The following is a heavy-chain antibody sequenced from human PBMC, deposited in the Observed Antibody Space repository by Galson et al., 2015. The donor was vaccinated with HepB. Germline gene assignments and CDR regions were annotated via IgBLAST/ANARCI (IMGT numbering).Heavy chain of an antibody. J-gene: IGHJ3*02. Sequence: SVKVSCKASGYTFTSYYMHWVRQAPGQGLEWMGIINPSGGSTSYAQKFQGRVTMTRDTSTSTVYMELSSLRSEDTAVYYCARVSVAAGGAFDIWGQGTMVTVSS. CDR2: INPSGGST. V-gene: IGHV1-46*03. CDR1: GYTFTSYY. CDR3: ARVSVAAGGAFDI. D-gene: IGHD6-13*01.